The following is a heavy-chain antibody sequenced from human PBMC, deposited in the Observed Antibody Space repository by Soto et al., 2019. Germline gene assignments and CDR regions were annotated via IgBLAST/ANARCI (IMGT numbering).Heavy chain of an antibody. CDR1: GSRFINYV. V-gene: IGHV1-69*06. CDR3: AREGRGKKAGYNGLVSLGY. J-gene: IGHJ4*02. CDR2: MIPIFNST. Sequence: QVQLVQSGAEVKTPGSSLKFSCTVSGSRFINYVISWVRQAPGHGREWLGRMIPIFNSTKYAPNFQGRVTITADKYTSTASLELSSLRSDDTAVYYCAREGRGKKAGYNGLVSLGYWGQGTLVTVSS. D-gene: IGHD2-2*02.